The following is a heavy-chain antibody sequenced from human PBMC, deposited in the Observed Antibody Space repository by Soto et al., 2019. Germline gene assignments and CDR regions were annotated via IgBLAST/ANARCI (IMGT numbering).Heavy chain of an antibody. J-gene: IGHJ6*02. CDR3: ARGITIFGVVINYYYCGMDV. CDR2: INPNSGGT. CDR1: GYTFTGYY. V-gene: IGHV1-2*02. Sequence: ASVKVSCKASGYTFTGYYMHWVRQAPGQGLEWMGWINPNSGGTNYAQKFQGRVTMTRDTSISTAYMELSRLRSDDTAVYYCARGITIFGVVINYYYCGMDVWGQGTTVTAP. D-gene: IGHD3-3*01.